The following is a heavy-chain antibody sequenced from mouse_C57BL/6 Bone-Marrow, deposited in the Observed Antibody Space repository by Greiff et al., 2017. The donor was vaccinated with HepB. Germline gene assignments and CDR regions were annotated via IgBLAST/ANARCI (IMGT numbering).Heavy chain of an antibody. V-gene: IGHV5-12*01. Sequence: DVHLVESGGGLVQPGGSLKLSCAASGFTFSDYYMYWVRQTPEKRLEWVAYISNGGGSTYYPDTVKGRFTISRDNAKNTLYLQMSRLKSEDTAMYYCARRGGYGSSSYAMDYWGQGTSVTVSS. CDR3: ARRGGYGSSSYAMDY. J-gene: IGHJ4*01. CDR2: ISNGGGST. D-gene: IGHD1-1*01. CDR1: GFTFSDYY.